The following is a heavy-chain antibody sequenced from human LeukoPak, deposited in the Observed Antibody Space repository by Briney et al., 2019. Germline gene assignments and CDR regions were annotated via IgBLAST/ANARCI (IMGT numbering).Heavy chain of an antibody. CDR3: AKVVVGGYYSWGGDY. CDR1: GFTFSIYG. D-gene: IGHD2-15*01. Sequence: GGSLRLSCAASGFTFSIYGMHWVRQAPGKGLEWVAFIRYDGSYKYYADSVKGRFTISRDNSKNTLFLQMNRLRPEDTALYYCAKVVVGGYYSWGGDYWGQGTLVTVSS. CDR2: IRYDGSYK. V-gene: IGHV3-30*02. J-gene: IGHJ4*02.